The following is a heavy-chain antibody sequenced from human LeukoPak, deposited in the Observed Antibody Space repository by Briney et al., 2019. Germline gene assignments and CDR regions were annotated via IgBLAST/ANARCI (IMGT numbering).Heavy chain of an antibody. V-gene: IGHV3-23*01. Sequence: GGTLRLSCAASGFTFSSDAMSWVRQAPGKGLEWVSAISGSGGSTYYADSVKGRFTISRDNAKNSLYLQMNSLRAEDTAVYYCAELGITMIGGVWGKGTTVTVSS. CDR3: AELGITMIGGV. D-gene: IGHD3-10*02. CDR1: GFTFSSDA. CDR2: ISGSGGST. J-gene: IGHJ6*04.